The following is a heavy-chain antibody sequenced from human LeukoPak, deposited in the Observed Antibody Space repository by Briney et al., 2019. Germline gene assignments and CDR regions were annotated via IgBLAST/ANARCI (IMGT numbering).Heavy chain of an antibody. CDR1: GGSISSSSYY. D-gene: IGHD3-3*01. CDR2: IYYSGST. J-gene: IGHJ6*03. CDR3: ARVGYDFWSGYYYYYYYMDV. Sequence: PSETLSLTCTVSGGSISSSSYYWGWIRQPPGKGLEWIGSIYYSGSTYYNPSLKSRVTISVDTSKNQFSLKLSSVTAADTAVYYCARVGYDFWSGYYYYYYYMDVWGKGTTVTVSS. V-gene: IGHV4-39*07.